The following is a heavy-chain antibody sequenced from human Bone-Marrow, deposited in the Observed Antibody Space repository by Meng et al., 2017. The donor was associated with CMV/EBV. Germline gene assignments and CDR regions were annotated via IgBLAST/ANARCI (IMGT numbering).Heavy chain of an antibody. V-gene: IGHV3-23*01. Sequence: AASGFGITDCAKGWGRGAEWRGLEWDSGGRIREADKYYAGAILSRFTISRDGSTNTRYLRMNRLRADDTAVYFYARDSYSSFDYWGQGSLVTVSS. J-gene: IGHJ4*02. CDR2: GRIREADK. CDR1: GFGITDCA. D-gene: IGHD2-21*01. CDR3: ARDSYSSFDY.